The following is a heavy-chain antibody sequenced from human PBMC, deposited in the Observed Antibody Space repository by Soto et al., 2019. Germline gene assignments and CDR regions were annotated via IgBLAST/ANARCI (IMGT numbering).Heavy chain of an antibody. CDR3: ARRFSISSFYFAY. CDR1: GFPFSSYA. CDR2: IDFTGAGT. V-gene: IGHV3-23*01. J-gene: IGHJ4*02. Sequence: EVQLLESGGGLVQPGGSLRLSCAASGFPFSSYAMSWVRHAPDKGLEWVSAIDFTGAGTYYADSVKGRFTISRDNSKDTLYLKMRSLRAEDTAVYFCARRFSISSFYFAYWGQGTLVTVSS. D-gene: IGHD6-6*01.